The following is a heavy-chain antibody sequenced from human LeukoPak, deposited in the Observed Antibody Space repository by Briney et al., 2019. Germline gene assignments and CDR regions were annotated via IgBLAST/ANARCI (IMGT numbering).Heavy chain of an antibody. CDR3: ARDSARGDIVVVPAAIEPNYYYYGMDV. D-gene: IGHD2-2*02. Sequence: SVKVSCKASGGTFSIYAISWVRQAPGQGLEWMGGIIPIFGTANYAQKFQGRVTITADESTSTAYMELSSLRSEDTAVYYCARDSARGDIVVVPAAIEPNYYYYGMDVWGQGTTVTVSS. J-gene: IGHJ6*02. V-gene: IGHV1-69*01. CDR2: IIPIFGTA. CDR1: GGTFSIYA.